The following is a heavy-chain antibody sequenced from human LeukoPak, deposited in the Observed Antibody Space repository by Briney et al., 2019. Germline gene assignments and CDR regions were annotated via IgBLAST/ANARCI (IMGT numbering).Heavy chain of an antibody. CDR3: ARDLVRGYSYGFDY. CDR1: GFTFDDYA. D-gene: IGHD5-18*01. CDR2: ISWNSGSI. V-gene: IGHV3-9*01. J-gene: IGHJ4*02. Sequence: GRSLRLSCAASGFTFDDYAMHWVRQAPGKGLEWVSGISWNSGSIGYADSVKGRFTISRDNSKNTLYLQMNSLRAEDTAVYYCARDLVRGYSYGFDYWGQGTLVTVSS.